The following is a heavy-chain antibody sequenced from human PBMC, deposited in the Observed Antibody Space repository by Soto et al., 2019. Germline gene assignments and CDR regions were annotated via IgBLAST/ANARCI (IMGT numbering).Heavy chain of an antibody. D-gene: IGHD3-10*01. CDR2: IYSGGST. Sequence: GGSLRLSCAASGFTVSSNYMSWVRQAPGKGLEWVSVIYSGGSTYYADSVKGRFTISRDNSKNTLYLQMNSLRAEDTAVYYCARDRPVLLWFGGGMDGWGKGTTVTVSS. CDR1: GFTVSSNY. V-gene: IGHV3-66*01. J-gene: IGHJ6*04. CDR3: ARDRPVLLWFGGGMDG.